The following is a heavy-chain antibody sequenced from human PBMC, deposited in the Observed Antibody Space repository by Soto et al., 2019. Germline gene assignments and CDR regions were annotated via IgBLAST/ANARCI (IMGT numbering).Heavy chain of an antibody. CDR3: ARESKYDTGGYPPWFAP. Sequence: QVQLQESGPGLVKPSQTLSLTCTVSVASISSGVYYWSWIRQHPGEGLEWIGYIYYSGSTSYNPCLKSRVTISVDTSKNQFALKLSSVTAADTAVYYCARESKYDTGGYPPWFAPWGEGTLVTVSS. D-gene: IGHD3-22*01. CDR1: VASISSGVYY. V-gene: IGHV4-31*03. CDR2: IYYSGST. J-gene: IGHJ5*02.